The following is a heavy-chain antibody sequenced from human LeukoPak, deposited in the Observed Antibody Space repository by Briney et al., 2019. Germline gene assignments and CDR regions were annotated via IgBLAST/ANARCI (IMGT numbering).Heavy chain of an antibody. Sequence: GGSLRLSCAASGFMFSSNWVSWVRLAPGKGLEWVANIKEDGTETYYVDSVKGRFTISRDNAKNSLYLQMNSLRVEDTAVYYCAKEGRSLQTYWGQGTLVTVSS. CDR3: AKEGRSLQTY. J-gene: IGHJ4*02. V-gene: IGHV3-7*03. CDR1: GFMFSSNW. CDR2: IKEDGTET. D-gene: IGHD5-24*01.